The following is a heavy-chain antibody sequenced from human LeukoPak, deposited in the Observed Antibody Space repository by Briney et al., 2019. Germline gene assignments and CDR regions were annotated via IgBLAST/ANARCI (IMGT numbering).Heavy chain of an antibody. D-gene: IGHD6-19*01. Sequence: GGSLRLSCAASGFTFDDYAMHWVRQAPGKGLEWVSGISWNSDNIGYADSVKGRFTISRDNARNSLYLQMNSLRAEDTALYYCTKDRYSSGWSAYDYWGQGTLVTVSS. V-gene: IGHV3-9*01. CDR1: GFTFDDYA. CDR3: TKDRYSSGWSAYDY. CDR2: ISWNSDNI. J-gene: IGHJ4*02.